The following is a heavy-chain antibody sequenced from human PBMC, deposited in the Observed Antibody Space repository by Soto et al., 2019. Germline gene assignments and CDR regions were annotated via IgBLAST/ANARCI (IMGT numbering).Heavy chain of an antibody. CDR3: ARGNYDYIWGSYRYRSDNWFDP. Sequence: SQTLSLTCAVYGGSFSGYYWSWIRQPPGKGLEWIGEINHSGSTNYNPSLKSRVTISVDTSKNQFSLKLSSVTAADTAVYYCARGNYDYIWGSYRYRSDNWFDPWGQGTLVTVSS. V-gene: IGHV4-34*01. D-gene: IGHD3-16*02. CDR1: GGSFSGYY. J-gene: IGHJ5*02. CDR2: INHSGST.